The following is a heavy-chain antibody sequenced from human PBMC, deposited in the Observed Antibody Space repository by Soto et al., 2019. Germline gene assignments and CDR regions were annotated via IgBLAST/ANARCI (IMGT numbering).Heavy chain of an antibody. J-gene: IGHJ6*02. CDR2: ISGSGSST. D-gene: IGHD6-19*01. V-gene: IGHV3-23*01. Sequence: EVQLSESGGGLVQPGGSLRLSCAASGFSFSIYAMNWVRQAPGKGLEWVSIISGSGSSTYYADSVKGQFTISRDNSKNTLYLQMNSLRAEDTAVYYCATSLHSSAWYRGMDVWGQGTTVTVSS. CDR1: GFSFSIYA. CDR3: ATSLHSSAWYRGMDV.